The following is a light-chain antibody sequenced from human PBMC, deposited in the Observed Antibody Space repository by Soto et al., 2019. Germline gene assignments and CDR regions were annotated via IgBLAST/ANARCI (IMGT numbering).Light chain of an antibody. CDR3: SSYTSSSTLD. Sequence: LTQPASVSGSPGQSITISCTVTSIDVGGYNYVSWYQHHPGKAPKLMIYEVTYRPSGVSNRFSASKSGSTASLTISGLRAEDEADYYCSSYTSSSTLDFGTGTKVTVL. CDR1: SIDVGGYNY. CDR2: EVT. J-gene: IGLJ1*01. V-gene: IGLV2-14*01.